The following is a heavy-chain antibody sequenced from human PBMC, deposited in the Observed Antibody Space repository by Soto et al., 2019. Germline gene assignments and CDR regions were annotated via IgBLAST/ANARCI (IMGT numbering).Heavy chain of an antibody. CDR2: TYYRSKWYN. J-gene: IGHJ6*02. D-gene: IGHD1-20*01. Sequence: TLSLTCAISGDSVSSNSAAWNWIRQSPSRGLEWLGRTYYRSKWYNDYAVSVKSRITINPDTSKNQFSLQLNSVTPEDTAVYYCAAYNWTIYYYGMDVWGQGTTVNVSS. CDR1: GDSVSSNSAA. V-gene: IGHV6-1*01. CDR3: AAYNWTIYYYGMDV.